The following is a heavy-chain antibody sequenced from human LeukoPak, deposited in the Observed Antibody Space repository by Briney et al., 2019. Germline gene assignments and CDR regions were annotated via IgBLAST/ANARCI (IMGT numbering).Heavy chain of an antibody. D-gene: IGHD2-2*01. CDR3: ARDRTSREKDEKFDY. CDR1: GFIFSNYG. J-gene: IGHJ4*02. V-gene: IGHV3-33*01. Sequence: GGSLRLSCEASGFIFSNYGMHWVRQAPGKGLEWVTFIWHDGSNKYYADSVKGRFTISRDNSKNTLYVQMNSMRAEDTAIYYCARDRTSREKDEKFDYWGQGSLVTVSS. CDR2: IWHDGSNK.